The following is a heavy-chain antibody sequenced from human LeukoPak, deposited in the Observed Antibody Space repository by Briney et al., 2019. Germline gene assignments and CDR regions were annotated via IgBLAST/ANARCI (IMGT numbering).Heavy chain of an antibody. J-gene: IGHJ5*02. CDR1: GGSISSYY. D-gene: IGHD6-6*01. V-gene: IGHV4-4*07. CDR3: ATSIAARNWFDP. CDR2: ICTSGST. Sequence: PSETLSLTCTVSGGSISSYYWSWIRQPAGKGLEWIGRICTSGSTNYNPSLKSRVTMSVDTSKNQFSLKLSSVTAADTAVYYCATSIAARNWFDPWGQGTLVTVSS.